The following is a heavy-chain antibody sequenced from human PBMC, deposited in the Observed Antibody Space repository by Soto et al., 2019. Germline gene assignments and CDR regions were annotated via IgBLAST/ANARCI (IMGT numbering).Heavy chain of an antibody. CDR3: ARTPIWTVAGTYYYYGMDV. V-gene: IGHV6-1*01. Sequence: SQTLSLTCAISGDSVSSNSAAWNWIRQSPSRGLEWLGRTYYRSKWYNDYAVSVKGRITINPDTSKNQFSLQLNSVTPEDTAVYYCARTPIWTVAGTYYYYGMDVWGQGTTVTVSS. CDR1: GDSVSSNSAA. D-gene: IGHD6-19*01. J-gene: IGHJ6*02. CDR2: TYYRSKWYN.